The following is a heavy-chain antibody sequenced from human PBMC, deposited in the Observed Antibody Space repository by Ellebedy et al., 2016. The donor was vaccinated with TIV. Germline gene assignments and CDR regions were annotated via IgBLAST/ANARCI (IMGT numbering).Heavy chain of an antibody. J-gene: IGHJ3*02. CDR2: ISAYNGNT. D-gene: IGHD6-19*01. V-gene: IGHV1-18*01. Sequence: ASVKVSCXASGYTFTSYGISWVRQAPGQGLEWMGWISAYNGNTNYAQKLQGRVTMTTDTSTSTAYMELRSLRSDDTAVYYCARVDSGWQNHAFDIWGQGTMVTVSS. CDR3: ARVDSGWQNHAFDI. CDR1: GYTFTSYG.